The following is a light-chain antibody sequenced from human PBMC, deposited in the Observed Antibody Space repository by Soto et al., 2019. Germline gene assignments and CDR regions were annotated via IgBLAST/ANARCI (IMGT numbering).Light chain of an antibody. V-gene: IGKV3-20*01. J-gene: IGKJ3*01. Sequence: EIVLTQSPGTLSLSQGDRATLSCRASQSVSRSYLAWYQQKPGQAPRLLIYGASSRATGIPDRFSGGGSGTDFTLTISRLEPEDFAVYYCQQYGSSLFSFGPGTKVDVK. CDR1: QSVSRSY. CDR3: QQYGSSLFS. CDR2: GAS.